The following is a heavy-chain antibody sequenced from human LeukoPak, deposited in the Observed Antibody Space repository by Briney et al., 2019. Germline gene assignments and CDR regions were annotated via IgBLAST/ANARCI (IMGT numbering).Heavy chain of an antibody. D-gene: IGHD2-8*01. CDR2: ISYDGSNK. CDR3: AKDGLGYCTNGVCSAPYYYYYYGMGV. J-gene: IGHJ6*02. V-gene: IGHV3-30*18. CDR1: GFTLSSHG. Sequence: SGGSLRLSCAASGFTLSSHGMHWVRQAPGKGLEWVAVISYDGSNKYYADSVKGRFTISRDNSKNTLYLQMNSLRAEDTAVYYCAKDGLGYCTNGVCSAPYYYYYYGMGVWGQGTTVTVSS.